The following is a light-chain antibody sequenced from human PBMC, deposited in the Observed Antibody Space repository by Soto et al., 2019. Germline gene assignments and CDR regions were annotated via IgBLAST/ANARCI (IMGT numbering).Light chain of an antibody. CDR1: QSVLYSSNNKNY. Sequence: IVMTQSPDSLAVSLGDRATINCKSSQSVLYSSNNKNYLAWYQQKPGQPPKLLIYWASTRESGVPDRFSGSGSGTDFTLTISSLQAEDVAVYYCQQYYSTPQTFGQGTRLEIK. V-gene: IGKV4-1*01. J-gene: IGKJ5*01. CDR3: QQYYSTPQT. CDR2: WAS.